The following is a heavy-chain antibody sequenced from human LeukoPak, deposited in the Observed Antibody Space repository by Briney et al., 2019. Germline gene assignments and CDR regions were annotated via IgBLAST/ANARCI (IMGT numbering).Heavy chain of an antibody. V-gene: IGHV4-34*01. D-gene: IGHD3-22*01. CDR1: GGSFSDYY. J-gene: IGHJ4*02. CDR3: ARAEDSSGYYPLGY. Sequence: PSETLSLTCAVYGGSFSDYYWSWIRQPPGKRLEWIGEINHSGSTDYNPSLKSRVTISVDTSKNQFSLKLSSVTAADTAVYYCARAEDSSGYYPLGYWGQGTLVTVSS. CDR2: INHSGST.